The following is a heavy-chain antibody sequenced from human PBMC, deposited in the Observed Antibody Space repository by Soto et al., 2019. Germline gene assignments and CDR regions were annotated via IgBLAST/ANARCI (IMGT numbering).Heavy chain of an antibody. CDR1: GYTFTSYG. Sequence: ASVKVSCKASGYTFTSYGISWVRQAPGQGLEWMGWISAYNGNTNYAQKLQGRVTMTTDTSTSTAYMELRSLRSDDTAMYYCARTQGDFWSGYYMRPMGWFDPWGQGTLVTVSS. D-gene: IGHD3-3*01. CDR3: ARTQGDFWSGYYMRPMGWFDP. CDR2: ISAYNGNT. J-gene: IGHJ5*02. V-gene: IGHV1-18*01.